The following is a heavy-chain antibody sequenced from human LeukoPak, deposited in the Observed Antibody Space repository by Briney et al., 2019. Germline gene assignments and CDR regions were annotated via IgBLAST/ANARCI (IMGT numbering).Heavy chain of an antibody. CDR2: IYHSGST. CDR1: SYSISSRYY. V-gene: IGHV4-38-2*02. CDR3: ARGMSETNDY. D-gene: IGHD3-3*01. Sequence: SQTLSLTCTVSSYSISSRYYWGWIRRPPGKGLEWIGSIYHSGSTYYNPSLKSRVTISVDTYQNQFSLKPSSVNAPDTAVYYCARGMSETNDYWGQGTLVSVSS. J-gene: IGHJ4*02.